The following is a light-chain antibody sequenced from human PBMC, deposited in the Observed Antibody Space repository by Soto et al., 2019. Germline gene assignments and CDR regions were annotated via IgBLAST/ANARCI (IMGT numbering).Light chain of an antibody. J-gene: IGLJ3*02. CDR3: SSYTSSRTWV. CDR1: SSDVGGYNY. V-gene: IGLV2-14*01. Sequence: QSALTQPASVSGSPGQAITISCTGTSSDVGGYNYVSWYQQHPGKVPKLMIYEVSNRPSGVSNRFSGSKSGNTASLTISGLQAEDEADYYCSSYTSSRTWVFGGGTKVTVL. CDR2: EVS.